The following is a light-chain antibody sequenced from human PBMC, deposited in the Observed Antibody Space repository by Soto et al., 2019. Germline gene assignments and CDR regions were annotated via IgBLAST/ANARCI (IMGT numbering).Light chain of an antibody. CDR3: MQALQTPLT. CDR1: QSLLHSNAYNY. Sequence: DIVMTQSPLSLSVTPGEPASISCRSSQSLLHSNAYNYLDWYLQKPGQSPQLLIYLGSNRASGGPDRFSGSRSGTVFTLKISRVEAEDVGVYYCMQALQTPLTFGGGTKVEIK. V-gene: IGKV2-28*01. CDR2: LGS. J-gene: IGKJ4*01.